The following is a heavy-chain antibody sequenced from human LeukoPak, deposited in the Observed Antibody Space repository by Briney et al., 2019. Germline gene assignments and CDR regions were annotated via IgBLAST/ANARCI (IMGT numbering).Heavy chain of an antibody. D-gene: IGHD2-15*01. J-gene: IGHJ4*02. CDR2: INSDGSST. CDR1: GFTFSNHW. CDR3: ARVYSGGSCYSDY. V-gene: IGHV3-74*01. Sequence: PGRSLRLSCEASGFTFSNHWMHWVRQAPGKGLVWVSRINSDGSSTTYADSVKGRFTISRDNAKNTLYLQMSSLRAEDTAVYYCARVYSGGSCYSDYWGQGTLVTVSS.